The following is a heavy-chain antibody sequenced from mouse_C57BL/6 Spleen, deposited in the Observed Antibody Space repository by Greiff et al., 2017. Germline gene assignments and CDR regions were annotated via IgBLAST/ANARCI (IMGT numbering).Heavy chain of an antibody. J-gene: IGHJ3*01. CDR2: IDPTSGGT. Sequence: QVQLQQPGAELVKPGASVKLSCKASGYTFTSYWMHWVKQRPGRGLEWIGRIDPTSGGTKYNEKFKSKATLTVDKPSSTAYMQRSSLTSEDSEVYYCARPHYRCPFAYWGQGTLVTVSS. V-gene: IGHV1-72*01. CDR1: GYTFTSYW. D-gene: IGHD5-5*01. CDR3: ARPHYRCPFAY.